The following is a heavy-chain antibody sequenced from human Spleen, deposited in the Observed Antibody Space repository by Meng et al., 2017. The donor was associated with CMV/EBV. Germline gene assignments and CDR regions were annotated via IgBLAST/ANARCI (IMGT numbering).Heavy chain of an antibody. CDR1: GYTFSGYF. J-gene: IGHJ4*02. CDR2: INPNNGDT. D-gene: IGHD5-18*01. CDR3: AKDGSNGYIDY. Sequence: SCTASGYTFSGYFINWLRQAPGEGLEWMGWINPNNGDTKYAERFRGRVTMTRDTSTNTAYMELDSLRFVDTDIYYCAKDGSNGYIDYWGPGTLVTVSS. V-gene: IGHV1-2*02.